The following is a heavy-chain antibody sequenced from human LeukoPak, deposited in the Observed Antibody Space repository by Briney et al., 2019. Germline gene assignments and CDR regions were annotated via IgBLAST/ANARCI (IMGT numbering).Heavy chain of an antibody. CDR2: IYHSGST. V-gene: IGHV4-30-2*01. Sequence: SETLSLTCTVSGGSISSGGYYWSWIRQPPGKGLEWIGYIYHSGSTYYNPSLKSRVTISVDTSKNQFSLKLSSVTAADTAVYYCARDWSRSFDYWGQGTLVTVSS. J-gene: IGHJ4*02. D-gene: IGHD3-3*01. CDR1: GGSISSGGYY. CDR3: ARDWSRSFDY.